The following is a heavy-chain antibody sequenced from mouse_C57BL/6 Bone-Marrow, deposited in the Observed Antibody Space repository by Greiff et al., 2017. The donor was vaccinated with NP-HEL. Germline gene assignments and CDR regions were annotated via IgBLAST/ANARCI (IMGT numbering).Heavy chain of an antibody. CDR1: GYTFTDYY. J-gene: IGHJ3*01. Sequence: QVQLQQSGAELVRPGASVKLSCKASGYTFTDYYINWVKQRPGQGLEWIARIYPGSGNTYYNEKFKGKATLTAEKSSSTAYMQLSSLTSEDSAVYFCARPHYYGSGGFAYWGQGTLVTVSA. CDR2: IYPGSGNT. V-gene: IGHV1-76*01. D-gene: IGHD1-1*01. CDR3: ARPHYYGSGGFAY.